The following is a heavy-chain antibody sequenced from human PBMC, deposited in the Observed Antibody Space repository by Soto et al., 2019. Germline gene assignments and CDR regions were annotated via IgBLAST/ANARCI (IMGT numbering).Heavy chain of an antibody. Sequence: QVQLQESGPGLVKPSETLSLTCTVSGGSISSYYWSWIRQPPGKGLEWIGYIYYSGSTNYNPSLKMRVTLSVDTSKNQFPLKLSSVTAADTAAYYCARGVDYYDSSGYSAWGQGTLVTVSS. J-gene: IGHJ5*02. D-gene: IGHD3-22*01. V-gene: IGHV4-59*01. CDR2: IYYSGST. CDR3: ARGVDYYDSSGYSA. CDR1: GGSISSYY.